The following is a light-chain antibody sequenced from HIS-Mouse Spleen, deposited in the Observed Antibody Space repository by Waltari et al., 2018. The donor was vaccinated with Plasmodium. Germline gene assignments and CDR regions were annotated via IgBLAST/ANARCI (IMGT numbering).Light chain of an antibody. Sequence: SYELTQPPSVSVSPGQTARITCSGDALPKKYAYWYQQKSGQAPVLVIYEDSKRTSGITERFYGSSSGKMATLTISGAQVEDEADYYCYSTDSSGNHRVFGGGTKLTVL. J-gene: IGLJ3*02. CDR1: ALPKKY. CDR2: EDS. CDR3: YSTDSSGNHRV. V-gene: IGLV3-10*01.